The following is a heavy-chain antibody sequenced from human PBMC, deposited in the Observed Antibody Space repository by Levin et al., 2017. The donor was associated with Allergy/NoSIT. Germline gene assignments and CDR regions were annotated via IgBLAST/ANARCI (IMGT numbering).Heavy chain of an antibody. J-gene: IGHJ6*02. D-gene: IGHD2-15*01. CDR2: ISISGGYT. CDR1: GFAFSYYS. CDR3: ARYCGGGSCYRNYFYYGMDV. V-gene: IGHV3-21*01. Sequence: GGSLRLSCAASGFAFSYYSMNWVRQAPGKGLEWVSSISISGGYTYCVDSVKGRFTISRDNAKNSLYLLMNSLRAEDTAVYYCARYCGGGSCYRNYFYYGMDVWGQGTTVTVSS.